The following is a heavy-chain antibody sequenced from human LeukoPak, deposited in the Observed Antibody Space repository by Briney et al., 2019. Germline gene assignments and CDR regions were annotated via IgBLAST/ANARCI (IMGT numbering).Heavy chain of an antibody. CDR3: ARDGPGIAVAGPYYYYYGMDV. CDR1: GFTLSSYA. D-gene: IGHD6-19*01. CDR2: ISYDGSNK. J-gene: IGHJ6*02. V-gene: IGHV3-30-3*01. Sequence: PGGSLRLSCAASGFTLSSYAMRWVRQAPGKGLEWVAVISYDGSNKYYADSVKGRFTISRDNSKNTLYLQMNSLRAEDTAVYYCARDGPGIAVAGPYYYYYGMDVWGQGTTVTVSS.